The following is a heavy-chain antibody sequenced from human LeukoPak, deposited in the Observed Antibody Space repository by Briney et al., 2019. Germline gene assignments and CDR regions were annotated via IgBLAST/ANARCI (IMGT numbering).Heavy chain of an antibody. CDR1: GGSISSSNW. D-gene: IGHD2-2*01. CDR3: ARVARGSIVVVPAALDY. Sequence: PSETLSLTCAVSGGSISSSNWWSWVRQPPGKGLEWIGEINHSGSTNYNPSLKSRVTISVDTSKNQFSLKLSSVTAADTAVYYCARVARGSIVVVPAALDYWGQGTLVTVSS. J-gene: IGHJ4*02. CDR2: INHSGST. V-gene: IGHV4-4*02.